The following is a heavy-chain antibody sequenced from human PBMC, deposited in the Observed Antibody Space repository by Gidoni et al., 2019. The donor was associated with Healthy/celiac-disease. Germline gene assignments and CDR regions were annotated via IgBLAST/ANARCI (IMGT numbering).Heavy chain of an antibody. CDR3: ASSYYYDSSGYYFGYDY. J-gene: IGHJ4*02. CDR1: GFTFSSYS. V-gene: IGHV3-21*01. CDR2: ISSSSSYI. Sequence: EVQLVESGGGLVKPGGSLRLSCAASGFTFSSYSMNWVRQAPGKGLEWVSSISSSSSYIYYADSVKGRFTISRDNAKNSLYLQMNSLRAEDTAVYYCASSYYYDSSGYYFGYDYWGQGTLVTVSS. D-gene: IGHD3-22*01.